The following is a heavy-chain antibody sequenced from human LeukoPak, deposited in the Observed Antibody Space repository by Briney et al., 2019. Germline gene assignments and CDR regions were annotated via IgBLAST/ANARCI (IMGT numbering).Heavy chain of an antibody. CDR2: IYWDDDK. CDR1: GFSLSTSGVG. V-gene: IGHV2-5*02. D-gene: IGHD6-19*01. CDR3: AHRRAATQRIAVAGTNWFDP. Sequence: SGPTLVNPTQTLTLTCTFSGFSLSTSGVGVGWIRQPPGKALEWLALIYWDDDKRYSPSLKSRLTITKDTSKNQVVLTMTNMDPVDTATCYCAHRRAATQRIAVAGTNWFDPWGQGTLVTVSS. J-gene: IGHJ5*02.